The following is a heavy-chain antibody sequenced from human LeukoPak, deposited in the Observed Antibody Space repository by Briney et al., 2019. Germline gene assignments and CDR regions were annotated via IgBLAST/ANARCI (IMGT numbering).Heavy chain of an antibody. J-gene: IGHJ5*02. D-gene: IGHD2-15*01. CDR1: GGSISSSSYY. V-gene: IGHV4-39*07. CDR3: ARDKFGYCSGGSCYGWFDP. Sequence: SETLSLTCTVSGGSISSSSYYWGWIRQPPGKGLEWIGSIYYSGSTYYNPSLKSRVTISVDTSKNQFSLKLSSVTAADTAVYYCARDKFGYCSGGSCYGWFDPWGQGTLVTVSS. CDR2: IYYSGST.